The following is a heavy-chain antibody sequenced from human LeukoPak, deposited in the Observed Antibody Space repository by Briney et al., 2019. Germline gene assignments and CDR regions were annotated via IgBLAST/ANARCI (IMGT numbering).Heavy chain of an antibody. CDR2: INPSADTT. V-gene: IGHV1-46*01. CDR3: GRAYTAQTNNAFDI. Sequence: ASVKVSCKASGYTFTSYYMHWVRQAPGRGLEWMGIINPSADTTSYAQKFQGRVTMTRDTSTSTVYMELSSLRSEDTAVYYCGRAYTAQTNNAFDIWGQGTMVTVSS. CDR1: GYTFTSYY. J-gene: IGHJ3*02. D-gene: IGHD2-2*02.